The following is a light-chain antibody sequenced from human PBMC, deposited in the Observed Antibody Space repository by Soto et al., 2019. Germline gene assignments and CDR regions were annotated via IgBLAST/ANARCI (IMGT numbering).Light chain of an antibody. Sequence: QSMLTQPPSVSGAPGQRVTISCTGSSSNIGAGYDVHWYHQLPGTAPKLLISGSNNRPSGVPDRFSGSTSGTSASLAITGLQAEDEGDYYCQAYDRSLGGFVVFGGGTKLTVL. CDR2: GSN. CDR3: QAYDRSLGGFVV. CDR1: SSNIGAGYD. V-gene: IGLV1-40*01. J-gene: IGLJ2*01.